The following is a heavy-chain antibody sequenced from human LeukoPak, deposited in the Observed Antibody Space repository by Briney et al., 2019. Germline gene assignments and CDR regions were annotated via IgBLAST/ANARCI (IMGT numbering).Heavy chain of an antibody. CDR1: GGSISSSSYY. D-gene: IGHD5-12*01. CDR2: IYHSGST. Sequence: MASETLSLTCTVSGGSISSSSYYWGWIRQPPGKGLEWIGSIYHSGSTYYNPSLKSRVTISVDTSKNQFSLKLSSVTAADTAVYYCARDRGYSGYDGNDDYWGQGTLVTVSS. CDR3: ARDRGYSGYDGNDDY. V-gene: IGHV4-39*07. J-gene: IGHJ4*02.